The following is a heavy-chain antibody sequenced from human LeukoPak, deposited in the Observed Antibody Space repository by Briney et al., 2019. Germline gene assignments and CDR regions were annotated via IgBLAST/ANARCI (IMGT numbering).Heavy chain of an antibody. Sequence: GGSLRLSCAPSGVTLSSYFMSSVRQTARRGLAWVSSISRNSNYIYYTDSVKGRFTITRDNAKNSLYLQMDSLRAEDTAVYYCVRGTSDTVTDDFDHWGPGTLVTVSS. J-gene: IGHJ4*02. V-gene: IGHV3-21*01. D-gene: IGHD4-17*01. CDR1: GVTLSSYF. CDR3: VRGTSDTVTDDFDH. CDR2: ISRNSNYI.